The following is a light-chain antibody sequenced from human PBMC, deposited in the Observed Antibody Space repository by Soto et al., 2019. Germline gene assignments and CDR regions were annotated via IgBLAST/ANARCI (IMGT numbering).Light chain of an antibody. J-gene: IGLJ3*02. CDR1: SSDVGAYNY. CDR3: SSFASSNTWV. CDR2: EVT. Sequence: QSALTQPPSASGSPGQSVTISYTGTSSDVGAYNYVSWYQQHAGKAPKLVIYEVTKRPSGVPDRFSGSKSANTASLTVSGLQAEEEADYYCSSFASSNTWVFGGGTKLTVL. V-gene: IGLV2-8*01.